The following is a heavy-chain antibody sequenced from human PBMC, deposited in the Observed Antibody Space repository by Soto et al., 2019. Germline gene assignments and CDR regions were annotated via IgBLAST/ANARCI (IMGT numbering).Heavy chain of an antibody. D-gene: IGHD3-10*02. CDR1: GYTFTSFD. Sequence: QVQLVQSGAEVKKPGASVKVSCKASGYTFTSFDIHWVRQAPGQGLEWMGWMNLNSGNTDYAQKFQGRVTMTRNTSIITASMELSSLRSEDTAVYYCARATFTMFTYLDVWGKGNTVTVSS. CDR2: MNLNSGNT. CDR3: ARATFTMFTYLDV. J-gene: IGHJ6*03. V-gene: IGHV1-8*01.